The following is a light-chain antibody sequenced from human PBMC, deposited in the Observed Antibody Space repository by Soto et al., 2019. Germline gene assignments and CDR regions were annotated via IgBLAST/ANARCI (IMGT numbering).Light chain of an antibody. CDR1: SSNIGAAYD. Sequence: QSVLTHPPSVSGAPGQKVTISCTRSSSNIGAAYDVHWYQHLPGTAPKLLIYGNNNRPSGVTDRFSGSKSGTSASLAITGLQAEDEADYYCQSYDSSLSGWVFGGGTKLTVL. CDR2: GNN. J-gene: IGLJ3*02. V-gene: IGLV1-40*01. CDR3: QSYDSSLSGWV.